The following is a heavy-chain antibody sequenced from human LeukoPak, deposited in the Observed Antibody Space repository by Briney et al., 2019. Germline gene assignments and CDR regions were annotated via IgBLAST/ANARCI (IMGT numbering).Heavy chain of an antibody. CDR2: IYTSGST. CDR1: GGSISSGSYY. CDR3: ARDRSSGYYYEGGGFDY. Sequence: PSQTLSLTCTVSGGSISSGSYYWSWIRQPAGKGLEWIGRIYTSGSTNYNPSLKSRVTISVDTSKNQFSLKLSSVTAADTAVYYCARDRSSGYYYEGGGFDYWGQGTLVTVSS. D-gene: IGHD3-22*01. V-gene: IGHV4-61*02. J-gene: IGHJ4*02.